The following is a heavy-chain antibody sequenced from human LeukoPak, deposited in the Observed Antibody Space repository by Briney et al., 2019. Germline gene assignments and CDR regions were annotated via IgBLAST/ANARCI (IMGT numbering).Heavy chain of an antibody. D-gene: IGHD2-2*01. CDR1: GGSISSYY. CDR2: IYYSGST. J-gene: IGHJ4*02. Sequence: SETLSLTCTVSGGSISSYYWSWIRQPPGKGLEWIGYIYYSGSTNYNPSLKSRVTTSVDTSKNQFSLKLSSVTAADTAVYYCARGRYCSSTSCYVVDYWGQGTLVTVSS. CDR3: ARGRYCSSTSCYVVDY. V-gene: IGHV4-59*01.